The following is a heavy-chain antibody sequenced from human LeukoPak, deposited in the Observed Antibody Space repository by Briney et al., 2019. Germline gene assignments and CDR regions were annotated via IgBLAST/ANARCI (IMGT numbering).Heavy chain of an antibody. D-gene: IGHD4/OR15-4a*01. V-gene: IGHV4-39*01. CDR2: IYYSGST. CDR1: GGSISSSSYY. J-gene: IGHJ6*02. Sequence: SETLSLTCTVSGGSISSSSYYWGWIRQPPGKGLEWIGSIYYSGSTYYNPSLKSRVTISVDTSKNQFSLKLSSVTAADTAVYYCARRDYHYYGMDVWGQGTTVTVSS. CDR3: ARRDYHYYGMDV.